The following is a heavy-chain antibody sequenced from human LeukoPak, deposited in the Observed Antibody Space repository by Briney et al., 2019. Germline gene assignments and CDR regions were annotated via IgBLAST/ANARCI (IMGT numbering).Heavy chain of an antibody. D-gene: IGHD3-9*01. V-gene: IGHV3-66*01. CDR3: ARMYILTYYYGLDV. CDR1: GFTVNSNY. J-gene: IGHJ6*02. Sequence: GGSLRLSCAASGFTVNSNYMSWVRQAPGKGLEWVSVIYSGGSTFYADSVKGRFTMSRDNSKNTLHLQMNSLRAEDTAVYYCARMYILTYYYGLDVWGQGTTVTVSS. CDR2: IYSGGST.